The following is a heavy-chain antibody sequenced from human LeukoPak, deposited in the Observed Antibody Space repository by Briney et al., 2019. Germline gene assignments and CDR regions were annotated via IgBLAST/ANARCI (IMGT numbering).Heavy chain of an antibody. V-gene: IGHV1-18*04. J-gene: IGHJ4*02. CDR1: GYTFTSYG. D-gene: IGHD4-17*01. CDR2: ISAYNGNT. CDR3: AREWSGTVTTGLTDYYFDY. Sequence: ASVKVSCKASGYTFTSYGISWVRQAPGQGLEWMGWISAYNGNTNYAQKLQGRVTMTTDTSTSTAYMELRSLRSDDTAVYYCAREWSGTVTTGLTDYYFDYWGQGTLVTVSS.